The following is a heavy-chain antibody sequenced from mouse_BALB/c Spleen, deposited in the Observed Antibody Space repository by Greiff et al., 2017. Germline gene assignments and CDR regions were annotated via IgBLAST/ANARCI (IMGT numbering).Heavy chain of an antibody. CDR1: GFTFSSYG. Sequence: VQLQQSGGDLVKPGGSLKLSCAASGFTFSSYGMSWVRQTPDKRLEWVATISSGGSYTYYPDSVKGRFTISRDNAKNTLYLQMSSLKSEDTAMYYCARRGDYDGGGAMDYWGQGTSVTVSS. CDR2: ISSGGSYT. CDR3: ARRGDYDGGGAMDY. J-gene: IGHJ4*01. V-gene: IGHV5-6*01. D-gene: IGHD2-4*01.